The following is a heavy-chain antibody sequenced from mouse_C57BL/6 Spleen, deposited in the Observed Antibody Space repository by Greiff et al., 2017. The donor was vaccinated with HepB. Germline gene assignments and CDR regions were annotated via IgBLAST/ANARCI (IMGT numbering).Heavy chain of an antibody. CDR3: ARWHYYGSSY. J-gene: IGHJ2*01. D-gene: IGHD1-1*01. CDR1: GYAFSSYW. CDR2: IYPGDGDT. V-gene: IGHV1-80*01. Sequence: QVHVKQSGAELVKPGASVKISCKASGYAFSSYWMNWVKQRPGKGLEWIGQIYPGDGDTNYNGKFKGKATLTADKSSSTAYMQLSSLTSEDSAVYFCARWHYYGSSYWGQGTTLTVSS.